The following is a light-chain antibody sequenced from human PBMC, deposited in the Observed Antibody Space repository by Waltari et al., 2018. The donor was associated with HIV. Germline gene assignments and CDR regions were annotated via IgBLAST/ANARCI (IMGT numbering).Light chain of an antibody. V-gene: IGLV2-14*01. J-gene: IGLJ2*01. Sequence: QSALTQPASVSGSPGQSITISCTGINVDVGAFKFVSWYQHHPGKAPKLIIYEVHNRPAGVSDRFSGSKSGNSASLTISGLQTADEADYYCTSYTSGSVLLGGGTNLTVL. CDR3: TSYTSGSVL. CDR2: EVH. CDR1: NVDVGAFKF.